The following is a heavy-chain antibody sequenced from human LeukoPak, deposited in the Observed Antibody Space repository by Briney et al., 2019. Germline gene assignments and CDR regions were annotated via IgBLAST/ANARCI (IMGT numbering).Heavy chain of an antibody. CDR1: GGSFSGYY. Sequence: SETLSLTCAVYGGSFSGYYWSWIRQPPGKGLEWIGEINHSGNTNYNPSLKSRVTISEDTSKNQFSLKLSSVTAADTAVYYCARGSITVTDYYYYMDVWAKGPRSPSP. D-gene: IGHD4-11*01. CDR3: ARGSITVTDYYYYMDV. V-gene: IGHV4-34*01. CDR2: INHSGNT. J-gene: IGHJ6*03.